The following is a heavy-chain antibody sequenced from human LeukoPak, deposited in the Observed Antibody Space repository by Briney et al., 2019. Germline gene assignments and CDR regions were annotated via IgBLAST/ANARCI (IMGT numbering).Heavy chain of an antibody. CDR1: GFTFSSYA. V-gene: IGHV3-30*04. Sequence: GGSLRLSRAASGFTFSSYAMHWVRQAPGKGLEWVAVISYDGSNKYYADSVKGRFTISIDNSKNTLYLQMNSLRAEDTAVYYCARDLTRLRLGELSLLLWFDPWGQGTLVTVSS. CDR2: ISYDGSNK. D-gene: IGHD3-16*02. CDR3: ARDLTRLRLGELSLLLWFDP. J-gene: IGHJ5*02.